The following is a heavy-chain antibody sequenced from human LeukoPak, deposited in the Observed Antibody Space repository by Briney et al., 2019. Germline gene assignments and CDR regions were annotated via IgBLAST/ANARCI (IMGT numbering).Heavy chain of an antibody. D-gene: IGHD3-22*01. CDR2: IKEGGSEK. J-gene: IGHJ4*02. CDR3: ARVDSAEKRDFDY. CDR1: GFTFSNYW. Sequence: GGSLRLFCAASGFTFSNYWMTWVRQATGKGLEWVAKIKEGGSEKYYVDSVKGRFTISRDNAKNSAFLQMNSLRAEDTAVYYCARVDSAEKRDFDYWGQGTLVTVSS. V-gene: IGHV3-7*01.